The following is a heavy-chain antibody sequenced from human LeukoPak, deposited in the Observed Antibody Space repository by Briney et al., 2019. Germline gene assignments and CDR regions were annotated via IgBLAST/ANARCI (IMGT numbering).Heavy chain of an antibody. CDR3: ARQAPGYSYGYVY. V-gene: IGHV4-39*01. CDR2: IYYSGST. J-gene: IGHJ4*02. Sequence: SETLSLTCTVSGGSISSRSYYWGWIRQPPGKGLEWIGSIYYSGSTCNNPSLKSRVTISVDTSKNQFSLKLSSVTAADTAVYYCARQAPGYSYGYVYWGQGTLVTVSS. CDR1: GGSISSRSYY. D-gene: IGHD5-18*01.